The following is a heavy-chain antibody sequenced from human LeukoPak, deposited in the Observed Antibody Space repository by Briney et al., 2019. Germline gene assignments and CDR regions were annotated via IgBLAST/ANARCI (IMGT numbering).Heavy chain of an antibody. J-gene: IGHJ6*03. Sequence: GGSLRLSCAASGFAFKNAWMSWVRQAPGKGLEWLGLIKRKTEGATTDYSAPVKGRFTISRDNAKNSLYLQMNSLRAEDTAVYYCARNYDSSGYYGRTDYYYMDVWGKGTTVTISS. V-gene: IGHV3-15*01. CDR1: GFAFKNAW. CDR3: ARNYDSSGYYGRTDYYYMDV. CDR2: IKRKTEGATT. D-gene: IGHD3-22*01.